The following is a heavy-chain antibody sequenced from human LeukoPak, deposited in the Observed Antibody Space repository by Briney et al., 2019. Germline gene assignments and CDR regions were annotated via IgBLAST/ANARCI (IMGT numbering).Heavy chain of an antibody. D-gene: IGHD3-22*01. CDR2: IIPIFNTP. CDR3: ARNRDDTSAGFDAFDV. J-gene: IGHJ3*01. CDR1: GDTLSNYN. V-gene: IGHV1-69*13. Sequence: ASVTVSFKASGDTLSNYNINWVRQAPGQGLEWMGEIIPIFNTPNYAQKFLGRVTFSADDSTSTAYMELSSLRSEATAVYYCARNRDDTSAGFDAFDVWGQGTMVTVSS.